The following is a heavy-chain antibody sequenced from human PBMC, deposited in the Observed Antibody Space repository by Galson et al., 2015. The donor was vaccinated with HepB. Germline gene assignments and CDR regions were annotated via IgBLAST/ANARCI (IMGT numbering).Heavy chain of an antibody. Sequence: SLRLSCAASGFTFDDYGMSWVRQAPGKGLEWVSGINWNGGSTGYADSVKGRFTISRDNAKNSLYLQMNSVRAEDTALYYCARGSGWYQYFQHWGQGTLVTVSS. J-gene: IGHJ1*01. V-gene: IGHV3-20*04. CDR1: GFTFDDYG. CDR3: ARGSGWYQYFQH. CDR2: INWNGGST. D-gene: IGHD6-19*01.